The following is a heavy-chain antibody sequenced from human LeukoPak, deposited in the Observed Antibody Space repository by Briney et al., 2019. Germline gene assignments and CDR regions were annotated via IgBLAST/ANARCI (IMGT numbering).Heavy chain of an antibody. D-gene: IGHD2-2*01. J-gene: IGHJ4*02. V-gene: IGHV4-4*07. CDR3: ARVHCSSTSCYGGGFDY. Sequence: PSGTLSLTCTVSGGSIGSYYWSWIRQPAGKGLEWIGRIYTSGSTNYNPSLKSRVTMSVDTSKNQFSLKLSSVTAADTAVYYCARVHCSSTSCYGGGFDYWGQGTLVTVSS. CDR2: IYTSGST. CDR1: GGSIGSYY.